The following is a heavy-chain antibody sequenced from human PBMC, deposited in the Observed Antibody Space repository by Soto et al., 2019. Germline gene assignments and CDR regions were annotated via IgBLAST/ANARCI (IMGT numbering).Heavy chain of an antibody. V-gene: IGHV1-3*01. Sequence: ASVKVSCKASGYTFSSYAMHWVRQAPGQRLEWMGWINAGNGNTKYSQKFQGRVTITRDTSASTAYMELSSLRSEDTAVYYCARRGTPMAPTFENWGQRSQGTVSS. CDR2: INAGNGNT. CDR1: GYTFSSYA. D-gene: IGHD5-18*01. J-gene: IGHJ4*02. CDR3: ARRGTPMAPTFEN.